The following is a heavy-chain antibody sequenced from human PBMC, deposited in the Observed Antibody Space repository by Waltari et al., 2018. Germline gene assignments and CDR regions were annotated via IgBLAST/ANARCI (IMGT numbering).Heavy chain of an antibody. J-gene: IGHJ6*02. Sequence: QAQLVQSGAEVKKPGSSVTVSCKASGGTFSSHGISWVRQAPGQGLEWMGGIIPIFGTENYAQKVQGRVTITADECTSTAYMELSSLRSEDTAVYYCARETGIAAAGTESYYYVMDVWGQGTTVTVSS. CDR3: ARETGIAAAGTESYYYVMDV. V-gene: IGHV1-69*01. CDR1: GGTFSSHG. CDR2: IIPIFGTE. D-gene: IGHD6-13*01.